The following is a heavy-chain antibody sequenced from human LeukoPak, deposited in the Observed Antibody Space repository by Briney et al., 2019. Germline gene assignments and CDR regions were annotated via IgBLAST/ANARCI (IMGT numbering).Heavy chain of an antibody. CDR3: ARSFSGSYMSYYYYYYMDV. V-gene: IGHV4-59*01. J-gene: IGHJ6*03. CDR2: IYYSGST. CDR1: GGSISSYY. D-gene: IGHD1-26*01. Sequence: PSETLSLTCTVSGGSISSYYWSWIRQPPGKGLGWIGYIYYSGSTNYNPSLKGRVTISVDTSKNQFSLKLSSVTAADTAVYYCARSFSGSYMSYYYYYYMDVWGKGTTVTVSS.